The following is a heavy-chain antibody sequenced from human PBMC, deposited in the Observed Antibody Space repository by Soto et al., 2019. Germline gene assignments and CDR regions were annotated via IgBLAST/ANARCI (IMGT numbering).Heavy chain of an antibody. V-gene: IGHV4-31*01. J-gene: IGHJ4*02. CDR1: GGCLISNGNY. D-gene: IGHD2-21*02. CDR3: AGVLGGDSEYDLNF. CDR2: IYYSGRN. Sequence: SMSRTSIVSGGCLISNGNYWSWIRQHPGKGVEWIANIYYSGRNNYNPALKSQVIQSADTSDNHFVLSLRSVTAADSSMYFCAGVLGGDSEYDLNFWAQASLVTLSS.